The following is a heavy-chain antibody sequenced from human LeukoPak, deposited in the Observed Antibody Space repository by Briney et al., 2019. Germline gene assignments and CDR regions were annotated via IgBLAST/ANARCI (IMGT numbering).Heavy chain of an antibody. CDR1: GYTFTGHY. CDR2: ISTSKGNT. V-gene: IGHV1-18*04. Sequence: GASVKVSCKASGYTFTGHYMHWVRQAPGQGLEWMGWISTSKGNTVYAQKFQGRVTLTTDTSTSTAYMELRSLRSDDTAVYYCARDKQYAFDSWGQGTTVNVAS. CDR3: ARDKQYAFDS. J-gene: IGHJ3*02. D-gene: IGHD6-19*01.